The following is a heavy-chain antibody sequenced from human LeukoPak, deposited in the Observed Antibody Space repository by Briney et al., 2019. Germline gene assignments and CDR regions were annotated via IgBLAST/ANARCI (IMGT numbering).Heavy chain of an antibody. CDR1: GYTFTAYY. J-gene: IGHJ4*02. Sequence: GASVKVSCKTSGYTFTAYYMHWVRQAPGQGLEWMGIINPSGGSTSYAQKFQGRVTMTRDMSTSTVYMELSSLRSEDTAVYYCARGDTNYYDSSGPIRFDYWGQGTLVTVSS. V-gene: IGHV1-46*01. CDR2: INPSGGST. D-gene: IGHD3-22*01. CDR3: ARGDTNYYDSSGPIRFDY.